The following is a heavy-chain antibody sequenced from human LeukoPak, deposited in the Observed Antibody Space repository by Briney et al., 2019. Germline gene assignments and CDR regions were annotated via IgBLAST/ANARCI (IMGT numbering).Heavy chain of an antibody. CDR1: GFSFSTYT. CDR3: ATEGAPEAAFDI. J-gene: IGHJ3*02. V-gene: IGHV3-21*01. D-gene: IGHD7-27*01. Sequence: GGSLRLSCAASGFSFSTYTMNWVRQAPGRGLEWVSSISTSSSYIYYADSLKGRFTISRGNAKNSLYLQMNSLRAEDAAVYYCATEGAPEAAFDIWGQGTMVTVSS. CDR2: ISTSSSYI.